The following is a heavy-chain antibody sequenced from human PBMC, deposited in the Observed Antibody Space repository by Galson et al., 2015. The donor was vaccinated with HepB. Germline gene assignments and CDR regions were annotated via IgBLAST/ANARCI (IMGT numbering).Heavy chain of an antibody. Sequence: SVKVSCKASGYTFTSYYMHWVRQAPGQGLEWMGGIIPIFGTANYAQKFQGRVTITADESTSTAYMELSSLRSEDTAVYYCARDGVGSSSSPHWYFDLWGRGTLVTVSS. J-gene: IGHJ2*01. CDR1: GYTFTSYY. CDR2: IIPIFGTA. CDR3: ARDGVGSSSSPHWYFDL. V-gene: IGHV1-69*13. D-gene: IGHD2-2*01.